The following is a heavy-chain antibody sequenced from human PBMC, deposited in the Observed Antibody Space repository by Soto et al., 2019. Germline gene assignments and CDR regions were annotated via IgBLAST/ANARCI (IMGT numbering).Heavy chain of an antibody. D-gene: IGHD2-8*01. CDR3: ARRALPQCINGVYYKDGFWDY. J-gene: IGHJ4*02. Sequence: SETLSLTCTVSGGSVSSGGYYWSWIRQHPGTGLEWIGYIYYSGTTYFNPSLKSRASISLDTSKNEFSLKLTSVTAADTAVYYCARRALPQCINGVYYKDGFWDYWGQGALVTVS. V-gene: IGHV4-31*03. CDR1: GGSVSSGGYY. CDR2: IYYSGTT.